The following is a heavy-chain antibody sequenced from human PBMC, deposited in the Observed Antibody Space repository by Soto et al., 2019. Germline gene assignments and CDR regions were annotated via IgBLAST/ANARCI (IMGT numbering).Heavy chain of an antibody. Sequence: LSLTCTVSGASISGYYWSWIRQPAGKGLEWIGRMYTSGSTNYNPSLKGRVTMSVDTSRNQFSLKLSSVTAADTAVYYCTRDKDSYGYRDYWGQGTLVTVSS. CDR2: MYTSGST. V-gene: IGHV4-4*07. D-gene: IGHD5-18*01. CDR1: GASISGYY. CDR3: TRDKDSYGYRDY. J-gene: IGHJ4*02.